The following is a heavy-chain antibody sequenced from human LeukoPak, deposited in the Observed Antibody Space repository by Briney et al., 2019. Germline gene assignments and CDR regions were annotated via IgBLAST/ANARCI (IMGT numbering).Heavy chain of an antibody. D-gene: IGHD1-26*01. CDR3: ARDWCSTTVCFVVSAYMDV. V-gene: IGHV3-30*04. CDR1: RFNFSTYP. Sequence: GGSLSLSCALSRFNFSTYPMHWVRQGPGKGLEWVARLSYDGSYQYYSDSVKGPFTNSRDIYKNALYLQMNSLRPEDTAVYYCARDWCSTTVCFVVSAYMDVWGKGTTVTVSS. CDR2: LSYDGSYQ. J-gene: IGHJ6*03.